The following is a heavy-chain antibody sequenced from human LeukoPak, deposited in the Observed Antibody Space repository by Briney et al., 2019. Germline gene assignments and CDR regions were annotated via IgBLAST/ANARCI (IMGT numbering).Heavy chain of an antibody. D-gene: IGHD6-13*01. J-gene: IGHJ5*02. CDR1: GGSIMTTNW. Sequence: PSGTLSLTCAVSGGSIMTTNWWSWVRQPPGKGLEWIGEVHLSGATNYNPSLESRVSMSIDTSQNQMSLKLSSVTAADTAVYYCARRRAEGGSNGHNNWFDPWGQGILVTVSS. V-gene: IGHV4-4*02. CDR3: ARRRAEGGSNGHNNWFDP. CDR2: VHLSGAT.